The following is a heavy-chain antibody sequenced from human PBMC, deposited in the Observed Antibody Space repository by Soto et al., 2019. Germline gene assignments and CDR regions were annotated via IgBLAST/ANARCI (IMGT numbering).Heavy chain of an antibody. D-gene: IGHD6-6*01. CDR1: GYTLTELS. J-gene: IGHJ4*02. CDR2: FDPEDGET. Sequence: ASVKVSCKVSGYTLTELSMHCVRQSPVKGLEWMGGFDPEDGETIYAQKFQGRVTMTEDTSTDTAYMELSSLRSEDTAVYYCATDRSKFNRKERAFDYWGQGTLVTVSS. V-gene: IGHV1-24*01. CDR3: ATDRSKFNRKERAFDY.